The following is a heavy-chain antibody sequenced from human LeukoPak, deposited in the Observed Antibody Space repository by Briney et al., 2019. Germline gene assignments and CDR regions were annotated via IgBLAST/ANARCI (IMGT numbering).Heavy chain of an antibody. CDR2: MSSGGRYI. V-gene: IGHV3-21*01. Sequence: GGSLRLSCAASGFTFSSYSMTWVRQAPGKGLEWISSMSSGGRYIYYADSVRGRFTISRDNAKNSLSLLMNSLRAEGTAVYYCARDRPTGASRLFVVQWGQGTLVTVSS. D-gene: IGHD3-3*01. CDR1: GFTFSSYS. CDR3: ARDRPTGASRLFVVQ. J-gene: IGHJ4*02.